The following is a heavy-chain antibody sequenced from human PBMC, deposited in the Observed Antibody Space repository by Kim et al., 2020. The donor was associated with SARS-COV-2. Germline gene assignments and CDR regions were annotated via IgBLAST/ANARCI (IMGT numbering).Heavy chain of an antibody. V-gene: IGHV3-30*04. Sequence: GGSLRLSCAASGFTFSSYAMHWVLQAPGKGLEWVAVISYDGSNKYYADSVKGRFTISRDNSKNTLYLQMNSLRAEDTAVYYCARDSRYCSSTSCYRRYYYYGMDVWGQGTTVTVSS. J-gene: IGHJ6*02. CDR2: ISYDGSNK. D-gene: IGHD2-2*01. CDR3: ARDSRYCSSTSCYRRYYYYGMDV. CDR1: GFTFSSYA.